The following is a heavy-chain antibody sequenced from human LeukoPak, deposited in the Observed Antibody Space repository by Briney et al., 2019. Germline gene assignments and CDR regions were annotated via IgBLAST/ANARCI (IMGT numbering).Heavy chain of an antibody. Sequence: GGSLRLSRAASGFTFSSYSMNWVRQAPGKGLEWVSYISSSSSTIYYADSVKGRFTISRDNAKNSLYLQMNSLRAEDTAVYYCARDGTPDPWGQGTLVTVSS. J-gene: IGHJ5*02. CDR3: ARDGTPDP. D-gene: IGHD1-26*01. CDR1: GFTFSSYS. CDR2: ISSSSSTI. V-gene: IGHV3-48*01.